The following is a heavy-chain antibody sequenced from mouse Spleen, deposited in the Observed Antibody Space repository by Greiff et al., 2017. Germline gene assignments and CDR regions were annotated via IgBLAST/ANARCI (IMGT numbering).Heavy chain of an antibody. CDR2: IDPETGGT. Sequence: QVQLKESGAELVRPGASVTLSCKASGYTFTDYEMHWVKQTPVHGLEWIGAIDPETGGTAYNQKFKGKAILTADKSSSTAYMELRSLTSEDSAVYYCTRWGTGTDFDYWGQGTTRTVSS. CDR3: TRWGTGTDFDY. J-gene: IGHJ2*01. V-gene: IGHV1-15*01. CDR1: GYTFTDYE. D-gene: IGHD4-1*01.